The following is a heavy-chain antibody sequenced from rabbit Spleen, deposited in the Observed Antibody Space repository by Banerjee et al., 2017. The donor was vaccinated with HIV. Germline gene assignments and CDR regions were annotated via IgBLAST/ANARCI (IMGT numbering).Heavy chain of an antibody. Sequence: LEESGGGLVQPEGSLKLSCKASGFDFSSYGVSWVRQAPGKGLEWIGYIDPIFGITYFANWVNGRFTISSHNAQNTVFLQLNSLTAADTATYFCVREVAAKFNLWGQGTLVTVS. CDR2: IDPIFGIT. CDR1: GFDFSSYG. CDR3: VREVAAKFNL. V-gene: IGHV1S47*01. D-gene: IGHD4-1*01. J-gene: IGHJ4*01.